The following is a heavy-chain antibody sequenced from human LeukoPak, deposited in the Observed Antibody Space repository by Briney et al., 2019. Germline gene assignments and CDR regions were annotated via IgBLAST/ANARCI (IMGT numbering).Heavy chain of an antibody. D-gene: IGHD2-2*01. V-gene: IGHV1-2*02. CDR2: INPNSGGT. CDR3: ARGLNLGCSSTSCYGYNWFDP. J-gene: IGHJ5*02. Sequence: ASVTVSCKASGYTFTGYYMHWVRQAPGQGLEWMGWINPNSGGTNYAQKFQGRVTMTRDTSISTAYMELSRLRSDDTAVYYCARGLNLGCSSTSCYGYNWFDPWGQGTLVTVSS. CDR1: GYTFTGYY.